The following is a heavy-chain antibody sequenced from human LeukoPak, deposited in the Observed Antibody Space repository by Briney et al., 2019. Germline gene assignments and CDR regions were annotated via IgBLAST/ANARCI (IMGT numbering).Heavy chain of an antibody. CDR2: TSRSGVDT. Sequence: GSLRTSFVASGITLRNHGLSWVRQAPRKGPELVPVTSRSGVDTYFADSVKARFSVSRDNSRNTLFLEMNSLRADDTAVYYCAKDVGANTYYFDCWGLGTLVTVSS. CDR1: GITLRNHG. V-gene: IGHV3-23*01. D-gene: IGHD1-26*01. J-gene: IGHJ4*02. CDR3: AKDVGANTYYFDC.